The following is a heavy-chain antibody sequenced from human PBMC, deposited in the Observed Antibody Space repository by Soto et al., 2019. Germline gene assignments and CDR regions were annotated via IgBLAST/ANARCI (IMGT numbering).Heavy chain of an antibody. CDR2: IYHSGST. D-gene: IGHD3-9*01. V-gene: IGHV4-30-2*01. CDR1: GGSISSGGYS. Sequence: SETLSLTCAVSGGSISSGGYSWSWIRQPPGKGLEWIGYIYHSGSTYYNPSLKSRVTISVDRSKNQFSLKLSSVTAADTAVYYSARGSGYFDWLLFDYWGQGTLVTVYS. CDR3: ARGSGYFDWLLFDY. J-gene: IGHJ4*02.